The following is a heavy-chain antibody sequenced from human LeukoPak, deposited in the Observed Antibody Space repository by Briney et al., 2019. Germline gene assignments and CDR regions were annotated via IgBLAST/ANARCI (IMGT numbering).Heavy chain of an antibody. CDR1: GFTFNIYA. Sequence: GGSLRLSXAASGFTFNIYAMSWVRQTPGKGLEWVTSITSRDGTTYYTDSVKGRFTISRDNSENTLYLQMNSLRAEDTAIYYCVRDRPNYYDSSGHYYRRDGDYWGQGTLVTVSS. J-gene: IGHJ4*02. CDR3: VRDRPNYYDSSGHYYRRDGDY. D-gene: IGHD3-22*01. V-gene: IGHV3-23*01. CDR2: ITSRDGTT.